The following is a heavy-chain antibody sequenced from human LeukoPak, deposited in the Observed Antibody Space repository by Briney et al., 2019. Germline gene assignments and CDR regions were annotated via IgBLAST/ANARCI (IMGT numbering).Heavy chain of an antibody. CDR2: IYYSGST. Sequence: PSETLSLTCTVSGGSISSYHWNWIRQAPGKGLEWMGYIYYSGSTNYNPSLKRRVTISVDTSKNQFSLKLSSVTAADTAVYYCARGGYGGGWSSLNFDYWGQGTLVTVSS. CDR3: ARGGYGGGWSSLNFDY. V-gene: IGHV4-59*01. CDR1: GGSISSYH. J-gene: IGHJ4*02. D-gene: IGHD6-19*01.